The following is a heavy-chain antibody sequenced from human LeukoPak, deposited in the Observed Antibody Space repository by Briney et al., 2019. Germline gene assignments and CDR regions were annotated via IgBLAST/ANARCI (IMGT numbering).Heavy chain of an antibody. CDR3: ARGPGIQLWRFDYYYMDV. V-gene: IGHV1-18*01. Sequence: ASVKVSCKASGYTFTSYGISWVRQAPGQGLEWMGWISAYNGNTNYAQKLQGRVTMTTDTSTSTAYMELRSLRSDDTAVYYCARGPGIQLWRFDYYYMDVWGKGTTVTVS. CDR1: GYTFTSYG. D-gene: IGHD5-18*01. J-gene: IGHJ6*03. CDR2: ISAYNGNT.